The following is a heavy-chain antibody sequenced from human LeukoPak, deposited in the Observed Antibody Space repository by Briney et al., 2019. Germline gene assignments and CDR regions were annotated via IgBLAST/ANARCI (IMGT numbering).Heavy chain of an antibody. J-gene: IGHJ4*02. CDR3: TRAPHPRCSSSGCYLDY. CDR1: GFTFGGYA. V-gene: IGHV3-49*04. Sequence: GGSLRLSCSTSGFTFGGYAMSWVRQAPGKGLEWVGFIQAKAYGGATKYAASVNCRFSISRDDSHSIANLQMNDLKTEDTAVYYCTRAPHPRCSSSGCYLDYWGQGTLVTVSS. D-gene: IGHD2-2*01. CDR2: IQAKAYGGAT.